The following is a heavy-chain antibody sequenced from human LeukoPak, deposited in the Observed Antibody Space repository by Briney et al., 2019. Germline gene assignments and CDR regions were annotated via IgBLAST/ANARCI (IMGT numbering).Heavy chain of an antibody. D-gene: IGHD1-1*01. CDR1: GGSISSYY. J-gene: IGHJ4*02. CDR2: IYYSGST. Sequence: SETLSLTCTVSGGSISSYYWSWIRQPPGKGLEWLGYIYYSGSTNYNPSLKSRVTISVDTSKNQFSLKLSSVTAADTAVYYCARLPVGYNWNDNFDYWGQGTLVTVSS. CDR3: ARLPVGYNWNDNFDY. V-gene: IGHV4-59*01.